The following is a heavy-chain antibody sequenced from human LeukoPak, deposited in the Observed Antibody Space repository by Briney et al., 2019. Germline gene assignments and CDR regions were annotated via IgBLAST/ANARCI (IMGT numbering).Heavy chain of an antibody. CDR1: GGTFSSYA. D-gene: IGHD2-2*01. Sequence: SVTVSCKASGGTFSSYAISWVRQAPGQGLEWMGRIIPIFGIANYAQKFQGRVTITADKSTSTAYMELSSLRSEDTAVYYCVSRGQLDYWGQGTLVTASS. J-gene: IGHJ4*02. CDR2: IIPIFGIA. CDR3: VSRGQLDY. V-gene: IGHV1-69*04.